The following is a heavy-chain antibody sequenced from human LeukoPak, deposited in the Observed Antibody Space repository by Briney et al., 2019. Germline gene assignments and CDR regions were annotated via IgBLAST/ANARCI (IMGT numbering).Heavy chain of an antibody. V-gene: IGHV4-30-2*01. CDR3: ARDRGRDGYNSGAFDI. CDR1: GGSISSGGYS. D-gene: IGHD5-24*01. CDR2: IYHSGGT. J-gene: IGHJ3*02. Sequence: SETLSLTCAVSGGSISSGGYSWSWIRQPPGKGLEWIGYIYHSGGTYYNPSLKSRVTISVDRSKNQFSPKLSSVTAADTAVYYCARDRGRDGYNSGAFDIWGQGTMVTVSS.